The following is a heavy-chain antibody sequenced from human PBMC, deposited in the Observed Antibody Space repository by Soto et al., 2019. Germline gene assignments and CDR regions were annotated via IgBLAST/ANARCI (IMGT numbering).Heavy chain of an antibody. CDR1: GYTFTSYY. CDR3: ARAGSGSFYYYYYMDV. Sequence: QVQLVQSGAEVKKPGASVKVSCKASGYTFTSYYMHWVRQAPGQGLEWMGIINPSGGSTSYAQKFQGRVTMTRDTSTSTVYMELSSLRSEDTAVYYCARAGSGSFYYYYYMDVWGKGTTVTVSS. D-gene: IGHD3-3*01. CDR2: INPSGGST. V-gene: IGHV1-46*03. J-gene: IGHJ6*03.